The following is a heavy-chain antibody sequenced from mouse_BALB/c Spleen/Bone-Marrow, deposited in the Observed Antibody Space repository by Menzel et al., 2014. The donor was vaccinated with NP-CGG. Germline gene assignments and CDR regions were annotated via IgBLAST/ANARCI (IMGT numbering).Heavy chain of an antibody. V-gene: IGHV1-14*01. CDR3: ARTYYYGSNLFAY. D-gene: IGHD1-1*01. J-gene: IGHJ3*01. Sequence: QLQQSGPELVKPGASVKMSCKASGYTFTSYVMHWVKQKPGQGLEWIGYINPYNDGTKYNEMFKGKATLTSDKSSSTAYMELSSLTSEDSAVYYCARTYYYGSNLFAYWGQGTLVTVSA. CDR2: INPYNDGT. CDR1: GYTFTSYV.